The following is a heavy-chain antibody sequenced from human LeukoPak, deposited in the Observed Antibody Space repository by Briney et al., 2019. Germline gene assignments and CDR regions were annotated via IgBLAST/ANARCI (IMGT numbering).Heavy chain of an antibody. V-gene: IGHV1-18*01. CDR2: ISAYNGNT. CDR3: ARHRAFSGWAFFDY. CDR1: GYTFTSYG. J-gene: IGHJ4*02. D-gene: IGHD6-19*01. Sequence: GASVKVSCKASGYTFTSYGISWARQAPGQGLEWMGWISAYNGNTNYAQKLQGRVTMTTDTSTSTAYMELRSLRSDDTAVYYCARHRAFSGWAFFDYWGQGTLVTVSS.